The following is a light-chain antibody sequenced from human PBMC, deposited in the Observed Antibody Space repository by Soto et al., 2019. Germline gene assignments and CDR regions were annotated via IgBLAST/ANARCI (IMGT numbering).Light chain of an antibody. J-gene: IGKJ2*01. CDR3: QQFKSYPYT. Sequence: IQLTQSPSSLSASVGDRVTITCRASQAISGFLVWYQQNPGQAPKLLIYGASTLQSGVPSRFSGSRSGTDFTLTISSLQPADVATYYCQQFKSYPYTFGQGTKLEIK. V-gene: IGKV1-9*01. CDR2: GAS. CDR1: QAISGF.